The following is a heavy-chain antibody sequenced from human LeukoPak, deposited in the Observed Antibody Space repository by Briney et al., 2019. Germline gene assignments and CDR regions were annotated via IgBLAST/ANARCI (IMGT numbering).Heavy chain of an antibody. CDR2: IKKDGSEK. CDR3: ARHLSGVTGYTYGRGIYY. J-gene: IGHJ4*02. Sequence: GGSLRLSCAASGFTFSSYWMSWVRQAPGKGLEGVANIKKDGSEKYYVDSGKGRFTISRDNAKTSLYLQMNSLRAEDTAVYYCARHLSGVTGYTYGRGIYYWGQGTLVTVSS. D-gene: IGHD5-18*01. CDR1: GFTFSSYW. V-gene: IGHV3-7*01.